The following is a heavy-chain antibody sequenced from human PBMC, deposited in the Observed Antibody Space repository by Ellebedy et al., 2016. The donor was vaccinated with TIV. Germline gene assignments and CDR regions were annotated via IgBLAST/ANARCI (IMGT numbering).Heavy chain of an antibody. Sequence: PGGSLRLSCGASGFIFKNFLMYWVRQAPGKGPEWVSRISGDGKTTNYADSVKGRFSISRDNANNMVYLQMNSLRVEDTAVYYCAKDSGWEHEYWGQGTLVTISS. J-gene: IGHJ4*02. V-gene: IGHV3-74*01. CDR2: ISGDGKTT. CDR3: AKDSGWEHEY. D-gene: IGHD3-10*01. CDR1: GFIFKNFL.